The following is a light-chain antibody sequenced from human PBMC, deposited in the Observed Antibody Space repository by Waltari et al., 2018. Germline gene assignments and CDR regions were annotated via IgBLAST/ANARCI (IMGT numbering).Light chain of an antibody. CDR3: QVWDSSSDHVV. CDR1: KLGSKS. J-gene: IGLJ2*01. V-gene: IGLV3-21*03. Sequence: SYLLTQPPSVSVTPGRTARLTCGGNKLGSKSGRWYQQKPGQAPVLAVYDDSDRPSGIPERFSGSNSGNTATLTISRVEAGDEADYYCQVWDSSSDHVVFGGGTKLTVL. CDR2: DDS.